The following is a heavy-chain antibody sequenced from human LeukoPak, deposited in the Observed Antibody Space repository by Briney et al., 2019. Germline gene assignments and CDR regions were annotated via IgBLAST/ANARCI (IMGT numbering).Heavy chain of an antibody. CDR3: AKDSQVISTYYFDY. CDR2: ISGSGGTT. Sequence: GGSLRLSCAASGFTFSSYAMSWVRQPPGEGLEWVSAISGSGGTTYYPNSVKGRLTISRGNSKNTLYLQMNSLRAEDTAVYYCAKDSQVISTYYFDYWGQGSLVTVSS. D-gene: IGHD2-21*01. J-gene: IGHJ4*02. V-gene: IGHV3-23*01. CDR1: GFTFSSYA.